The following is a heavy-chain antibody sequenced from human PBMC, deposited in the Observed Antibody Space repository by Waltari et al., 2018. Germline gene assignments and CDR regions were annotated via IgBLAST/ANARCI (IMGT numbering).Heavy chain of an antibody. V-gene: IGHV1-69*01. CDR3: ARGRPPQRAGEI. Sequence: QGQLVQAGAGVKTPGYSVKVSCKAAGGTFSSYAISWVRQAPGQGLDWMGGIIPFFGTANYAQKFQGRVTITADESTSTAYMELSSLRSEDTAVYYCARGRPPQRAGEIWGQGTMVTVSS. CDR2: IIPFFGTA. J-gene: IGHJ3*02. D-gene: IGHD6-25*01. CDR1: GGTFSSYA.